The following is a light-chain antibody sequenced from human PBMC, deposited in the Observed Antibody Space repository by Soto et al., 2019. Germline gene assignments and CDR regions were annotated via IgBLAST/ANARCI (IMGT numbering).Light chain of an antibody. J-gene: IGKJ2*01. CDR1: QSVSSTY. CDR2: GTS. CDR3: QQYGSPPLYT. V-gene: IGKV3-20*01. Sequence: EIVLTQSPGTLSLSPGERATLSCRAGQSVSSTYLDWYQQKPGQSPRLLIYGTSNRATDIPYRFSGSGSGTDFTLSISRLEPEDFAVYYCQQYGSPPLYTFGQGTKVEIK.